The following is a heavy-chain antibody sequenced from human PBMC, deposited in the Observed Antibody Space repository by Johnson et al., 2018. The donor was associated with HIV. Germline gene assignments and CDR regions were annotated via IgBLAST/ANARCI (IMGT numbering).Heavy chain of an antibody. CDR3: ARASQWELAFDAVDI. CDR1: GFTFSSYA. D-gene: IGHD1-26*01. J-gene: IGHJ3*02. Sequence: QVQLVESGGGVVQPGRSLRLSCAASGFTFSSYAMHWVRQAPGKGLEWVAVISYDGSNKYYADSVEGRFTISRDNSKNTLYLQMNSLRAEDTAVYYCARASQWELAFDAVDIWGQGTMVTVSS. V-gene: IGHV3-30*04. CDR2: ISYDGSNK.